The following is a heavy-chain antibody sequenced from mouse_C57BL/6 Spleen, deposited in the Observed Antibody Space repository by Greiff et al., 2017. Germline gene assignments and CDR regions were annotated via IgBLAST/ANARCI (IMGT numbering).Heavy chain of an antibody. CDR3: WGGGYGYDDGYYFDY. D-gene: IGHD2-2*01. V-gene: IGHV10-3*01. CDR1: GFTFNTYA. CDR2: IRSKSSNYAT. J-gene: IGHJ2*01. Sequence: EVKVVESGGGLVQPKGSLKLSCAASGFTFNTYAMHWVRQAPGKGLEWVARIRSKSSNYATYYADSVKDRFTISRVDSQSMLYLQMNNLQTEDAATYYCWGGGYGYDDGYYFDYWGQGTTLTVSS.